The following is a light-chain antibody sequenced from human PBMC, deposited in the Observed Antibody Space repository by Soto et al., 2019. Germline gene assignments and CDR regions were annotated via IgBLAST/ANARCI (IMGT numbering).Light chain of an antibody. CDR2: DAS. J-gene: IGKJ3*01. CDR1: QSISNS. CDR3: QPRSNWRWVT. V-gene: IGKV3-11*01. Sequence: EIVLTQSPATLSLSPGERATLSCRASQSISNSLAGYQQNPGQAPSLLIFDASKRATGIQARFSGSRSGTVSTLTITSLEPADVEVYYCQPRSNWRWVTFGPWNKVDIK.